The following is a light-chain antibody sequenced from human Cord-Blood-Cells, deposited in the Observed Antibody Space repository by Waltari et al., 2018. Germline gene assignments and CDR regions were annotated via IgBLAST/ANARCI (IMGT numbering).Light chain of an antibody. CDR2: GAS. V-gene: IGKV3-20*01. Sequence: EIVLTQSPGTLSLSPGERATLSCRASQSVSSSYLAWYQQRPGQAPRLLIYGASSRATVIPDRCSGSGSGTDFTLTISRLEPEDFAVYYCQQYGSSPPTFGQGTKLEIK. CDR3: QQYGSSPPT. J-gene: IGKJ2*01. CDR1: QSVSSSY.